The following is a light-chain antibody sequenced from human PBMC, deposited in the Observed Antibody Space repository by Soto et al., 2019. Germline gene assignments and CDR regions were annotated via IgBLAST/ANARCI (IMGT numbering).Light chain of an antibody. CDR3: QSYDISIHNYV. V-gene: IGLV1-40*01. CDR1: TSNIGAPYD. CDR2: GDN. Sequence: QSVLTQPPSVSGAPGQRVSISCTGSTSNIGAPYDVHWYQHLPGTAPKLLIYGDNNRPSGVPDRFSGSKSGTSASLAITRLQAEDAADYYCQSYDISIHNYVFGTGTKVTVL. J-gene: IGLJ1*01.